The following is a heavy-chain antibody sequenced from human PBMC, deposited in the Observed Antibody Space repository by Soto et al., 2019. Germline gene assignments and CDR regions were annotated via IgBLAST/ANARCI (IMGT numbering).Heavy chain of an antibody. V-gene: IGHV1-3*01. CDR3: ARGHLAVVPIASWYYYMDV. Sequence: QVQLVQSGAEVEKPGASVKVSCKASGYTFTNYAVHWVRQAHGQRLEWMGWINAGNGNTRYSQKFQGRVTITRDTSARTAYMELSSLRSEDTAVYYCARGHLAVVPIASWYYYMDVWGKGTTVTVSS. D-gene: IGHD2-2*01. CDR1: GYTFTNYA. J-gene: IGHJ6*03. CDR2: INAGNGNT.